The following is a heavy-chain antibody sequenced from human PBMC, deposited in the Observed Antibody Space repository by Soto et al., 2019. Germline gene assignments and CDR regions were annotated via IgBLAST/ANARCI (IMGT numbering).Heavy chain of an antibody. Sequence: QVQLVQSGAEVKKPGASVKVSCKASGYTFTGYYMHWVRQAPGQGLEWMGWINPNSGGTNYAQKFQGWVTMTSDTSISTAYMELSRLRSDDTAVYYGARDVMTTVTYGMDVWGQGTTVTVSS. J-gene: IGHJ6*02. D-gene: IGHD4-4*01. CDR1: GYTFTGYY. CDR2: INPNSGGT. V-gene: IGHV1-2*04. CDR3: ARDVMTTVTYGMDV.